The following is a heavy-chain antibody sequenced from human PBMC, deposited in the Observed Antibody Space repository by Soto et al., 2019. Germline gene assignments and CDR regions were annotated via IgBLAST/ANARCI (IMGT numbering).Heavy chain of an antibody. V-gene: IGHV3-73*01. CDR2: IRSKANTYAT. CDR3: TTFMLDTTPY. J-gene: IGHJ4*02. D-gene: IGHD5-18*01. Sequence: PVGSLRLSCAASGFTFSGSAMHWVRQASGKGLEWVGRIRSKANTYATAYAASVKGRFTISRDDSKNTAYLQMNSLKTEDTAVYYCTTFMLDTTPYWGLGTLVTVSS. CDR1: GFTFSGSA.